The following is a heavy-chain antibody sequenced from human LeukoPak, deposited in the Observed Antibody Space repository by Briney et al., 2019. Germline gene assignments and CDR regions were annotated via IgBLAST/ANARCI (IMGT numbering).Heavy chain of an antibody. J-gene: IGHJ4*02. V-gene: IGHV4-61*02. CDR2: IYTSGST. D-gene: IGHD5-12*01. Sequence: PSQTLSLTCTVSGGSISSGSYYWSWIRQPAGKGLEWIGRIYTSGSTNYNPSLKSRVTISVDTSENQFSLKLSSVTAADTAVYYCARDPGYSGYDWYFDYWGQGTLATVSS. CDR3: ARDPGYSGYDWYFDY. CDR1: GGSISSGSYY.